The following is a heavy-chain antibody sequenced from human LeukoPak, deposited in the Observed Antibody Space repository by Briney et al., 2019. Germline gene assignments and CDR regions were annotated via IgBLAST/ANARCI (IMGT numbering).Heavy chain of an antibody. V-gene: IGHV1-69*15. Sequence: SVKVSCKASGGTFSSYATSWVRQAPGQGLEWMGRIIPIFGTANYAQKFQGRVTITADESTSTAYMELSSLRSEDTAVYYCARDLVDEVVPAAIDYYYMDVWGKGTTVTVSS. J-gene: IGHJ6*03. CDR1: GGTFSSYA. CDR3: ARDLVDEVVPAAIDYYYMDV. CDR2: IIPIFGTA. D-gene: IGHD2-2*02.